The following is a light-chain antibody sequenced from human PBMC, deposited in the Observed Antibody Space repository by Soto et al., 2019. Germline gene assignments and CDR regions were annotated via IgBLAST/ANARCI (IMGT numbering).Light chain of an antibody. J-gene: IGKJ5*01. V-gene: IGKV3D-15*01. CDR2: GAS. CDR3: QPYKNWPPIT. CDR1: QSVNNKY. Sequence: EIVLTQSPGTLSLSPGERATLSCRASQSVNNKYLAWYHQRPGQAPRLLIYGASSRATGIPDRFSGSGSGTEFTLTISSLQSEDFAVYYCQPYKNWPPITFGQGTRLEIK.